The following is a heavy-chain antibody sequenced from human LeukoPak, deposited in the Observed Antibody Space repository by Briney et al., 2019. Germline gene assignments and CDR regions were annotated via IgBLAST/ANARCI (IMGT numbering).Heavy chain of an antibody. CDR2: ISWNSGSI. CDR3: ARWDSYGLY. Sequence: PGGSLRLSCAASGFTFDDYAMHWVRQAPGKGLEWVSGISWNSGSIGYADSVKGRFTISRDNAKNSLYLQMNSLRAEDTAVYYCARWDSYGLYWGQGTLVTVSS. J-gene: IGHJ4*02. V-gene: IGHV3-9*01. CDR1: GFTFDDYA. D-gene: IGHD5-18*01.